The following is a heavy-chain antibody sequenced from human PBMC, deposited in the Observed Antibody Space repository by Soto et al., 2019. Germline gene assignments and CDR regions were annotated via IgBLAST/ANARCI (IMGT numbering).Heavy chain of an antibody. CDR3: TRDASRDSSARGWFDP. CDR1: GFTFRSFT. CDR2: ISSNSAYI. V-gene: IGHV3-21*01. D-gene: IGHD6-13*01. J-gene: IGHJ5*02. Sequence: LSLSCAASGFTFRSFTMNWVRQAPGKGLEWVSTISSNSAYIYYTDALRGRFTIFRDNAKNSLHLQMNSLRAEDTAVYYCTRDASRDSSARGWFDPWGPGTLVTVSS.